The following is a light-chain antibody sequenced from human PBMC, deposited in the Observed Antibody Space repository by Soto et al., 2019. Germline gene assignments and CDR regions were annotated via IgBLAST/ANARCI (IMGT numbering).Light chain of an antibody. CDR1: QSISSY. CDR3: QQSYSTPRT. Sequence: DIPMTQSPSSLSASVGDRVTITCRASQSISSYLNWYQQKPGKAPNLLIYAASSLQSGVPSRFSGSGSGTDFTLTIGSLQPEDFATYYCQQSYSTPRTFGQGTKVEIK. J-gene: IGKJ1*01. CDR2: AAS. V-gene: IGKV1-39*01.